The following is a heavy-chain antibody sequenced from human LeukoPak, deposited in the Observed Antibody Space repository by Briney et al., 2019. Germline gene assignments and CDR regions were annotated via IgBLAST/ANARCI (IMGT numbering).Heavy chain of an antibody. CDR3: ARDGPSGYNSYLY. Sequence: GGSLRLSCAASGFTFHDYAMHWVRQAPGKGLEWVSYISSSGSSIYYADSVKGRFTISRDNAENSLYLQMNSLRVDDTAVYFCARDGPSGYNSYLYWGQGTLVTVSS. CDR1: GFTFHDYA. CDR2: ISSSGSSI. D-gene: IGHD5-12*01. J-gene: IGHJ4*02. V-gene: IGHV3-11*04.